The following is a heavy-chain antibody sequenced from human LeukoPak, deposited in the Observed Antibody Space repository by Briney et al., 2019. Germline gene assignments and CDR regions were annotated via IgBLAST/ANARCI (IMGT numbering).Heavy chain of an antibody. J-gene: IGHJ4*02. CDR2: INPNSGGT. D-gene: IGHD3-22*01. V-gene: IGHV1-2*02. Sequence: GASVKVSCKASGYTFTGYYMHWVRQAPGQGLEWMGWINPNSGGTNYAQKFQGRVTMTRDTSTSTAYMELRSLRSDDTAVYYCARVYKDSSGYYYVPYYFDYWGQGTLVTVSS. CDR3: ARVYKDSSGYYYVPYYFDY. CDR1: GYTFTGYY.